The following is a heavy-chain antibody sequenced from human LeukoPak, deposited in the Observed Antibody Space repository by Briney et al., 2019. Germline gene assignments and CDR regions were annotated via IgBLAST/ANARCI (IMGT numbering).Heavy chain of an antibody. D-gene: IGHD3-16*02. CDR3: ARLGELSSFDY. J-gene: IGHJ4*02. Sequence: GGSLRLSCAASGFTVSSNYMSWVRQAPGKGLEWVSVIYSCGSTYYADSVKGRFTISRDNSKNTLYLQMNSLRAEDTAVYYCARLGELSSFDYWGQGTLVTVSS. CDR1: GFTVSSNY. V-gene: IGHV3-66*03. CDR2: IYSCGST.